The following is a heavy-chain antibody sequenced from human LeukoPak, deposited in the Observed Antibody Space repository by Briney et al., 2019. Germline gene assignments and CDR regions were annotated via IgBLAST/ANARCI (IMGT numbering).Heavy chain of an antibody. CDR2: ISSSGSTI. V-gene: IGHV3-48*03. CDR1: GFTFSSYE. CDR3: AELGITMIGGV. J-gene: IGHJ6*04. Sequence: GGSLSLYCAASGFTFSSYEMNWVRQAQGQELEWGSYISSSGSTIYYADSVKGRFTISRDNAKNSLYLQMNSLRAEDTAVYYCAELGITMIGGVWGKGTTVTISS. D-gene: IGHD3-10*02.